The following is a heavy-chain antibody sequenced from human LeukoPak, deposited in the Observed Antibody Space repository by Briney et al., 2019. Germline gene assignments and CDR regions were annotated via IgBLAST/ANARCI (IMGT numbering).Heavy chain of an antibody. CDR2: IYYSGST. CDR1: GYTFSGNY. Sequence: SCKASGYTFSGNYIQWVRQAPGQGLEWIGYIYYSGSTNYNPSLKSRVTISVDTSKNQFSLKLSSVTAADTAVYYCARAAYYCSSTSCPLPWFDPWGQGTLVTVSS. V-gene: IGHV4-59*01. J-gene: IGHJ5*02. D-gene: IGHD2-2*01. CDR3: ARAAYYCSSTSCPLPWFDP.